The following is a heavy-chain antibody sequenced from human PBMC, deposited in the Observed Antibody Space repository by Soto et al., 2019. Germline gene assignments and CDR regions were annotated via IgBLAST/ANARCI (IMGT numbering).Heavy chain of an antibody. Sequence: GGSLRLSCAASGFTFSSYAMWWVRQAPGKGLECVSAISGGGETTYYADSVKGRFTISRDNSKNTLYLQMNSLRAEDTAVYYCANDLAYCGGDCYSVLDYWGQGTLVTVSS. CDR2: ISGGGETT. D-gene: IGHD2-21*02. J-gene: IGHJ4*02. CDR1: GFTFSSYA. CDR3: ANDLAYCGGDCYSVLDY. V-gene: IGHV3-23*01.